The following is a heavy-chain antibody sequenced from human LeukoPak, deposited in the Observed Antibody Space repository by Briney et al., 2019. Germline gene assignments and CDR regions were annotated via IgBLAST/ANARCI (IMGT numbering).Heavy chain of an antibody. J-gene: IGHJ4*02. V-gene: IGHV3-23*01. CDR3: VKDHSGTWDYFDY. CDR2: ISGNGRNT. CDR1: GFTFSSYA. D-gene: IGHD1-26*01. Sequence: PGGSLRLSCAASGFTFSSYAMSWVRRAPGRGLEWVSSISGNGRNTDYADSVKGRFTISRDNSKSTLYLQINSLRAEDTALYYCVKDHSGTWDYFDYWGQGTLVTVSS.